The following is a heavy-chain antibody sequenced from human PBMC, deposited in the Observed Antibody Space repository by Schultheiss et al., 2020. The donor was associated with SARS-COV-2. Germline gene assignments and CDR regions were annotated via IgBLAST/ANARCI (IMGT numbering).Heavy chain of an antibody. D-gene: IGHD6-6*01. J-gene: IGHJ2*01. CDR2: ISASTTNT. Sequence: GGSLRLSCAASGFTFSDYAMSWVRQAPGKGLEWVSSISASTTNTNYADSVKGRFTISRDSLKNTLYLQMNSLRAEDTAVYYCAKVAGKQLVPGRYFDLWGRGTLVTVSS. CDR3: AKVAGKQLVPGRYFDL. V-gene: IGHV3-23*01. CDR1: GFTFSDYA.